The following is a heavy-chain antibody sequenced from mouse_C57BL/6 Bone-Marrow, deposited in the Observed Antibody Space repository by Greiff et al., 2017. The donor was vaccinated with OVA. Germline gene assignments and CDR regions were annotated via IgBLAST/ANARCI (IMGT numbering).Heavy chain of an antibody. CDR1: GYTFTTYP. V-gene: IGHV1-47*01. D-gene: IGHD2-5*01. Sequence: VKVVESGAELVKPGASVKMSCKASGYTFTTYPIEWMKQNHGKSLEWIGNFHPYNDDTKYNEKFKGKATLTVEKSSSTVYLELSRLTSDDSAVYYCARRTYSNFFAYWGQGTLVTVSA. CDR2: FHPYNDDT. J-gene: IGHJ3*01. CDR3: ARRTYSNFFAY.